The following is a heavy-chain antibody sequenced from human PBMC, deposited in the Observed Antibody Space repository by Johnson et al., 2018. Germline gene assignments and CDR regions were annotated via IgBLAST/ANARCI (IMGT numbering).Heavy chain of an antibody. CDR3: ARVLGAYDIVATYHPDAVDI. CDR1: GFTFSDYY. D-gene: IGHD3-9*01. Sequence: QVQLVQSGGGLVKPGGSVRLSCAASGFTFSDYYMSWIRQAPGKGLEWISYISNGGSTKYYADSLKGRFTISRDNAKKSLYLQTNSLRVEDTAVYYSARVLGAYDIVATYHPDAVDIWGQGTMVTVSS. J-gene: IGHJ3*02. V-gene: IGHV3-11*04. CDR2: ISNGGSTK.